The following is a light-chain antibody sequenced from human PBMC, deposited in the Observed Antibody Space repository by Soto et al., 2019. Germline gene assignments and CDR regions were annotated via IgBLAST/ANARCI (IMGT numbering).Light chain of an antibody. CDR2: GAF. J-gene: IGKJ4*01. V-gene: IGKV3-20*01. Sequence: EIVLTQSPGTLSLSPGERATLSCRTSQTVSSSYLAWYQQKPGQAPRLLIYGAFSRATGIPDRFSGSGSGTDFTLTISSLEPEDFAVYYCQQYGSSPPLSFGGGTKVEIK. CDR1: QTVSSSY. CDR3: QQYGSSPPLS.